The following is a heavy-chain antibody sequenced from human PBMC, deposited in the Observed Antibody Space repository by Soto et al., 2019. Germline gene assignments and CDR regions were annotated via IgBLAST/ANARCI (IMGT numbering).Heavy chain of an antibody. CDR3: TRVGSSGWYDAFDI. CDR2: MHPSGDST. J-gene: IGHJ3*02. CDR1: GYTFTNYY. Sequence: QVQLVQSGAEVKTPGASVKVSCKASGYTFTNYYLHGVRQAPGQGLEWMGVMHPSGDSTTFALKFQGRGTMTSDTSTSTVSMELSSLRSEDTGVYYCTRVGSSGWYDAFDIWGQGTMVTVSS. V-gene: IGHV1-46*03. D-gene: IGHD6-19*01.